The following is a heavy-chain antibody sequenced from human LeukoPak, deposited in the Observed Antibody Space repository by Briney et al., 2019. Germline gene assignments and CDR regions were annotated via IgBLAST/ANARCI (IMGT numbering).Heavy chain of an antibody. V-gene: IGHV4-59*08. CDR2: IYYSGST. D-gene: IGHD3-10*01. CDR1: GGSISSYY. CDR3: ARFPDCYGSGYDAFDI. Sequence: PSETLSLTCTVSGGSISSYYWSWIRQPPGKGLEWIGYIYYSGSTNYNPSLKSRVTISVDTSKNQFSLKLSSVTAADTAVYYCARFPDCYGSGYDAFDIWGQGTMVTVSS. J-gene: IGHJ3*02.